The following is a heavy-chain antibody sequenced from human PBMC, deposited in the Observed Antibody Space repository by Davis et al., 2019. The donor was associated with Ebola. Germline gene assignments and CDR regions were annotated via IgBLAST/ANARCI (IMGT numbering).Heavy chain of an antibody. D-gene: IGHD6-19*01. CDR1: GGSFSGYY. V-gene: IGHV4-34*01. CDR3: ARGGWYRGLGDAFDI. Sequence: MPSETLSLTCAVYGGSFSGYYWSWIRQPPGKGLEWIGDINHSGSTNYNPSLKSRVTISVDTSKNQFSLKLSSVTAADTAVYYCARGGWYRGLGDAFDIWGQGTMVTVSS. CDR2: INHSGST. J-gene: IGHJ3*02.